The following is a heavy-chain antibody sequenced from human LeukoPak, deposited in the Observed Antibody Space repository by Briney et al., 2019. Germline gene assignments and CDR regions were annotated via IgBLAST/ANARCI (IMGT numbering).Heavy chain of an antibody. V-gene: IGHV5-51*01. Sequence: GESLKISCKGSGYSFTSYWIGWVRQMPGKGLEWMGIIYPGDSDTRYSPSFQGQVTISADKSISTAYLQWSSLKASDTAMYYCARVGAGSYYNRWFDPWGQGTLVTVSS. J-gene: IGHJ5*02. CDR2: IYPGDSDT. D-gene: IGHD3-10*01. CDR1: GYSFTSYW. CDR3: ARVGAGSYYNRWFDP.